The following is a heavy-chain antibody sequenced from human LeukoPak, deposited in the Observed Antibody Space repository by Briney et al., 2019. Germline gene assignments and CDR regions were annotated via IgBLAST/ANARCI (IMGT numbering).Heavy chain of an antibody. CDR2: ISGTGGST. CDR3: AGREDIGALGTGFDP. Sequence: GGSLRLSCAASGFTFSSYAMSWVRQAPGKGLEWVSAISGTGGSTYYADSVKGRFTISRDNSKNMMYLQMNDLKTEDTAVYYCAGREDIGALGTGFDPWGQGTLVTVSS. V-gene: IGHV3-23*01. CDR1: GFTFSSYA. J-gene: IGHJ5*02. D-gene: IGHD6-13*01.